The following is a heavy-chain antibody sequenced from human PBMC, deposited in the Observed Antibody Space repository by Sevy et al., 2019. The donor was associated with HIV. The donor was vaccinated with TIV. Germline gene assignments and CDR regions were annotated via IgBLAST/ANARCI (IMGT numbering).Heavy chain of an antibody. CDR1: GFTFSSYA. Sequence: GGSPRLSCAASGFTFSSYAMSWVRQAPGKGLEWVSAISGSGGSTYYADSVKGRFTISRDNSKKKLYLQMNSLRAEDTAVYYCATAFFPESRGWSRRFFDYWGHGTLVTLSS. J-gene: IGHJ4*01. CDR3: ATAFFPESRGWSRRFFDY. D-gene: IGHD6-19*01. CDR2: ISGSGGST. V-gene: IGHV3-23*01.